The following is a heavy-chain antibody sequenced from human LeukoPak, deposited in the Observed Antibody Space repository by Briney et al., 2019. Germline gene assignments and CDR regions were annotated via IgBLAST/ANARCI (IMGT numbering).Heavy chain of an antibody. V-gene: IGHV4-34*01. CDR1: GGSFRDYY. D-gene: IGHD3-3*01. J-gene: IGHJ2*01. CDR2: IKHSGST. CDR3: ARGILGKGYFDL. Sequence: SETLSLTCVVYGGSFRDYYWSWIRQTPGEGLQWIGGIKHSGSTDFNPSLKSRVTMSIDTSKNQFSLKLASVTAADTALYYCARGILGKGYFDLWGRDTLVTVSS.